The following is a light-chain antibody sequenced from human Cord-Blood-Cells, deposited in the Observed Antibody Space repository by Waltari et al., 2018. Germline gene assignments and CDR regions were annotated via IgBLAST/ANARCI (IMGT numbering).Light chain of an antibody. Sequence: QSALTQPASVPGSSGQSITISCTGTSSDVGSYNLVSWYQQHPGKAPKLMIYEVSKRPSGVSNRFSGSKSGNTASLTISGLQAEDEADYYCCSYAGSYVFGTGTKVTVL. CDR3: CSYAGSYV. J-gene: IGLJ1*01. V-gene: IGLV2-23*02. CDR1: SSDVGSYNL. CDR2: EVS.